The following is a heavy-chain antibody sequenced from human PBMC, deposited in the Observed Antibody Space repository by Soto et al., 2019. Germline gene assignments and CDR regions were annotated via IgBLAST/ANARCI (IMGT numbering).Heavy chain of an antibody. CDR1: GFTFSSSG. CDR2: ISYDGSDK. Sequence: GGSLRLSCAPFGFTFSSSGMHGVRQAPGKGLEWVAIISYDGSDKYYADPVKGRVTISRDNAKSTLCRQMNSRRVEDTAVYYCAKDMYGSGWYNWFDPWGQGTPVTVSS. V-gene: IGHV3-30*18. CDR3: AKDMYGSGWYNWFDP. D-gene: IGHD6-19*01. J-gene: IGHJ5*02.